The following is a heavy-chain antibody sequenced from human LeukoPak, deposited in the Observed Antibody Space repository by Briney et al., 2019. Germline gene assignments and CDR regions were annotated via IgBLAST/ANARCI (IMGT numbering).Heavy chain of an antibody. D-gene: IGHD4-17*01. J-gene: IGHJ5*02. V-gene: IGHV1-46*01. CDR2: INPSGGST. CDR3: ARAYGDYDNWFDP. CDR1: GYTFTSYY. Sequence: ASVKVSCKASGYTFTSYYMHWVRQAPGQGLEWLGIINPSGGSTSYAQKFQGRVTMTRDTSTSTAYMELRSLRSDDTAVYYCARAYGDYDNWFDPWGQGTLVTVSS.